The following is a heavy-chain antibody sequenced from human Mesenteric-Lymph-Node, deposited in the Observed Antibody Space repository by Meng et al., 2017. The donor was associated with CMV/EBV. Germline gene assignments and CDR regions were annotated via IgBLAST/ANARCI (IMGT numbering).Heavy chain of an antibody. J-gene: IGHJ3*02. CDR1: GYTFTSYD. V-gene: IGHV1-2*02. Sequence: ASVKVSCKASGYTFTSYDINWVRQAPGQGLEWMGWINPNSGGTNYAQKFQGRVTMTRDTSISTAYMELSRLRSDDTAVYYCARDLGRGNGIAAAGTRWESPDAFDIWGQGTMVTVSS. CDR3: ARDLGRGNGIAAAGTRWESPDAFDI. D-gene: IGHD6-13*01. CDR2: INPNSGGT.